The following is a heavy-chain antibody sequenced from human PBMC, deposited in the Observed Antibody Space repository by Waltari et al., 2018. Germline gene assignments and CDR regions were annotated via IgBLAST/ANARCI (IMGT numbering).Heavy chain of an antibody. CDR1: GGPISSYY. CDR3: ATWPGEADGYNRY. Sequence: QVQLQESGPGLVKPSESLSLTCTVSGGPISSYYWRWIRQAPGKGMRRIGCSYFSGSTHSHPARRTRATTAVATPKKQFSMKRRAVTAADTAAAYCATWPGEADGYNRYWGQGTVVSVA. J-gene: IGHJ4*02. D-gene: IGHD5-12*01. CDR2: SYFSGST. V-gene: IGHV4-59*01.